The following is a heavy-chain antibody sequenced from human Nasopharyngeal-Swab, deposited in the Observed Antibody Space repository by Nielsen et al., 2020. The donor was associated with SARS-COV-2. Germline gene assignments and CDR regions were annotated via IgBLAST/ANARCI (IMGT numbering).Heavy chain of an antibody. J-gene: IGHJ6*01. CDR2: ISWTSGSI. Sequence: SLKISCAASGFIFDDYAMHWVRQVPGKGLEWVASISWTSGSIGYADSVKDRFSISRDNAKNSLYLQMNNLRPDDTALYYCAKTYDDFWSGQQYFYGMDVWGQVTTVTVSS. V-gene: IGHV3-9*01. CDR3: AKTYDDFWSGQQYFYGMDV. CDR1: GFIFDDYA. D-gene: IGHD3-3*01.